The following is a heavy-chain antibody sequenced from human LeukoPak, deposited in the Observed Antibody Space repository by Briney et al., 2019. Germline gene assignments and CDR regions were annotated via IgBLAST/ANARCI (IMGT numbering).Heavy chain of an antibody. CDR3: ARVYSDY. D-gene: IGHD2-15*01. CDR1: GXTFSSYE. CDR2: SSSSGSTI. J-gene: IGHJ4*02. V-gene: IGHV3-48*03. Sequence: GGSLRLSCAVSGXTFSSYEMNWVLQAPGKGLEWVSYSSSSGSTIYYTDSVKGRFTVSRDNAKNSLYLQMNSLRAEDTAVYYCARVYSDYWGQGTLVTVSS.